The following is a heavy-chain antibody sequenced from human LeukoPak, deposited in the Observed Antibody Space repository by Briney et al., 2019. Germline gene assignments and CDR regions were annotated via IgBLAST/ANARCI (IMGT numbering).Heavy chain of an antibody. CDR2: INPNSGGT. J-gene: IGHJ5*02. CDR3: ARASLTTQVKVVVITTGWFDP. V-gene: IGHV1-2*02. Sequence: ASVKVSCKASGYTFTGYYMHWVRQAPGQGLEWMGWINPNSGGTNYAQKFQGRVTMTRDTSISTAYMELSRLRSDDTAVYYCARASLTTQVKVVVITTGWFDPWGQGTLVNVSS. D-gene: IGHD3-22*01. CDR1: GYTFTGYY.